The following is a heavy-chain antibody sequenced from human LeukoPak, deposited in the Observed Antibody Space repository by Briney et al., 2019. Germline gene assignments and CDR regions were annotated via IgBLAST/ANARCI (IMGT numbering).Heavy chain of an antibody. Sequence: SETLSLTCTVSGGSISSYYWSWTRQPSGKGLEWIGYIYYSGSTNYNPSLKSRVTISVDTSKNQFSLKLSSVTAADTAVYYCASGYYDSSGYDPPDYWGQGTLVTVSS. CDR2: IYYSGST. D-gene: IGHD3-22*01. CDR3: ASGYYDSSGYDPPDY. V-gene: IGHV4-59*01. CDR1: GGSISSYY. J-gene: IGHJ4*02.